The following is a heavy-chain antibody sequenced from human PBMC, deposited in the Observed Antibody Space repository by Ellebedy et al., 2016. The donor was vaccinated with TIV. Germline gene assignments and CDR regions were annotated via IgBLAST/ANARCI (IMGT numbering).Heavy chain of an antibody. Sequence: ASVKVSCKASGYTFTSYAMHWVRQAPGQRLEWMGWINAGNGNTKYSQKFQGRVTITRDTSASTAYMELSSLRSEDTAVYYCARGEWFGELYEGRLGMDVWGQGTTVTVSS. D-gene: IGHD3-10*01. V-gene: IGHV1-3*01. CDR2: INAGNGNT. CDR1: GYTFTSYA. J-gene: IGHJ6*02. CDR3: ARGEWFGELYEGRLGMDV.